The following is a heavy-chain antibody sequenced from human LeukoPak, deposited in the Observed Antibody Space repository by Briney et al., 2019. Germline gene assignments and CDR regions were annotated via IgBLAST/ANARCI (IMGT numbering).Heavy chain of an antibody. CDR1: GGSFSGYY. V-gene: IGHV4-34*01. J-gene: IGHJ4*02. Sequence: ETLSLTSAVYGGSFSGYYWSWIRETPGERLEWIGEINHSGSTNYNPSLTSRVTISVDTSKNQFSLKLSAVTAADTAVYYCARERDWKILDYWGQGTLVTVSS. CDR2: INHSGST. CDR3: ARERDWKILDY. D-gene: IGHD1-1*01.